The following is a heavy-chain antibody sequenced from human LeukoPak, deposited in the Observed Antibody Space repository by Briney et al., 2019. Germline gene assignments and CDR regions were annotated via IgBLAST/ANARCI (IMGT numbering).Heavy chain of an antibody. CDR2: IKSKIDGGTT. CDR1: GFTFSNAW. J-gene: IGHJ4*02. Sequence: GGSLRLSCAASGFTFSNAWVSWVRQAPGKGLEWIGQIKSKIDGGTTESAAPVKDRFTISRDDSKNTLYLQMNSLKTEDTAVYYCTRDWLGIGDYWGQGTLVTVSS. D-gene: IGHD6-19*01. V-gene: IGHV3-15*01. CDR3: TRDWLGIGDY.